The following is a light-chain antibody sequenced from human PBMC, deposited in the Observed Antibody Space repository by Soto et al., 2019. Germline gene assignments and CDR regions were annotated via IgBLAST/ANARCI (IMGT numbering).Light chain of an antibody. J-gene: IGKJ4*01. CDR2: GAS. CDR3: QQAYSFPLT. V-gene: IGKV1-12*01. CDR1: QGLGVW. Sequence: DIQMTQSPSSVSASVGDRVTITCRASQGLGVWLGWYQQKPGKAPQLLIFGASGLQTGVPSRFSGSGSGKDFTLTISSLQPEDFANYYCQQAYSFPLTFGGGTKGEIK.